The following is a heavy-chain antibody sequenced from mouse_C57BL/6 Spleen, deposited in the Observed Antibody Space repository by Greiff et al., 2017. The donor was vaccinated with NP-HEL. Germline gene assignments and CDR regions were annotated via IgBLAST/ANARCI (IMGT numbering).Heavy chain of an antibody. CDR2: ISYDGSN. CDR1: GYSITSGYY. Sequence: EVKLQESGPGLVKPSQSLSLTCSVTGYSITSGYYWNWIRQFPGNKLEWMGYISYDGSNNYNPSLKNRISITRDTSKNQFFLKLNSVTTEDTATYYCARRGLYYGYDYWYFDVWGTGTTVTVSS. CDR3: ARRGLYYGYDYWYFDV. V-gene: IGHV3-6*01. D-gene: IGHD2-2*01. J-gene: IGHJ1*03.